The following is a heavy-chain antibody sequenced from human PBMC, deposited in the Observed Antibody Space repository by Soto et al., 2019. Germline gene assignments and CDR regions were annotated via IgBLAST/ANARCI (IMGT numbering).Heavy chain of an antibody. CDR1: GGSISSGGYS. D-gene: IGHD2-8*01. CDR2: IYHSGST. Sequence: SETLSLTCAVSGGSISSGGYSWSWIRQPPGKGLEWIGYIYHSGSTYYNPSLKSRVTISVDTSKNQFSLKLSSVTAADTAVYYCPRQWGRTFDYWGQGTLVTVSS. J-gene: IGHJ4*02. V-gene: IGHV4-30-2*01. CDR3: PRQWGRTFDY.